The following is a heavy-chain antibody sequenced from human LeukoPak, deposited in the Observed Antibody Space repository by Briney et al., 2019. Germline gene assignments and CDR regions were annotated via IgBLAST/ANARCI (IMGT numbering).Heavy chain of an antibody. CDR2: ISASNGNT. V-gene: IGHV1-18*01. CDR1: GYTFTSYG. Sequence: ASVKVSCKASGYTFTSYGISWVRQAPGPGLEWMGWISASNGNTNYTQKLQGRVTMTTDTSTSTAYLELRSLRSDDTAVYYCARAGYSSSGDYYYYYDMDVWGKGTTVTISS. J-gene: IGHJ6*03. CDR3: ARAGYSSSGDYYYYYDMDV. D-gene: IGHD6-13*01.